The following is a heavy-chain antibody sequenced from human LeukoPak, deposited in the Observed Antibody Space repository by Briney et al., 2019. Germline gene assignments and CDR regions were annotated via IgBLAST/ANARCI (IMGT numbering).Heavy chain of an antibody. CDR3: AREHHTLNERLSDV. CDR1: GRSISDDY. V-gene: IGHV4-4*07. Sequence: PSETLSLTCTVSGRSISDDYWTWIRQPAGKGLEWIGRIYPGGNTNYNPSLKSRVTISEDTSKKQFSLKLSSVTAADTAIYYCAREHHTLNERLSDVWGKGTTVTVSS. D-gene: IGHD1-1*01. CDR2: IYPGGNT. J-gene: IGHJ6*04.